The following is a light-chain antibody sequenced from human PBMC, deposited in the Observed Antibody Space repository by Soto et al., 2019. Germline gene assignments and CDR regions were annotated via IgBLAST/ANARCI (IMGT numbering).Light chain of an antibody. CDR2: GAS. J-gene: IGKJ1*01. Sequence: VMTQSPATLSVSPGESATVSCRASQSVSSKLAWYQQKPGQAPQLLIYGASTRATGVPARFSGSGSGTEFTLTISSLQSEDFAVYYCQQYNNWPPWTFGQGTRVEIK. V-gene: IGKV3-15*01. CDR1: QSVSSK. CDR3: QQYNNWPPWT.